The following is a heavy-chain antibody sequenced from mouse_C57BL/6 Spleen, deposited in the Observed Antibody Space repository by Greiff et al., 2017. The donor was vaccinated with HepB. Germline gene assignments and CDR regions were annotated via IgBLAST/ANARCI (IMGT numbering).Heavy chain of an antibody. CDR3: ARQTITTVVATQYYFDY. D-gene: IGHD1-1*01. V-gene: IGHV5-9*01. CDR1: GFTFSSYT. Sequence: EVQRVESGGGLVKPGGSLKLSCAASGFTFSSYTMSWVRQTPEKRLEWVATISGGGGNTYYPDSVKGRFTISRDNAKNTLYLQMSSLRSEDTALYYCARQTITTVVATQYYFDYWGQGTTLTVSS. CDR2: ISGGGGNT. J-gene: IGHJ2*01.